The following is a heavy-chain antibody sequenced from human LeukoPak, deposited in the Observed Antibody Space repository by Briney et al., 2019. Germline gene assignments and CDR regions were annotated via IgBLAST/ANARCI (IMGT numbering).Heavy chain of an antibody. CDR1: GFTFSNYA. CDR2: ISGSGGST. Sequence: GGSLRLSCAASGFTFSNYAVSWVRQAPGKGLEWVSAISGSGGSTNYADSVKGRFTISRDNSKNTLYLQMNTLRAEDTAVYYCAKASGTTVIWHYWGQGTLVTVSS. V-gene: IGHV3-23*01. J-gene: IGHJ4*02. D-gene: IGHD1-1*01. CDR3: AKASGTTVIWHY.